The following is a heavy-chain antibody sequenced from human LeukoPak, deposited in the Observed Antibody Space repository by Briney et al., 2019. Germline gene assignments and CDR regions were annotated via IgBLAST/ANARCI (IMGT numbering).Heavy chain of an antibody. Sequence: SETLSLTCAVYGGSFSGYYWSWIRQPPGKGLEWIGEINHSGSTNYNPSLKSRATISVDTSKNQFSLKLSSVTAADTAVYYCARTISYWSLRYFDWFDYWGQGTLVTVSS. D-gene: IGHD3-9*01. CDR2: INHSGST. V-gene: IGHV4-34*01. CDR3: ARTISYWSLRYFDWFDY. CDR1: GGSFSGYY. J-gene: IGHJ4*02.